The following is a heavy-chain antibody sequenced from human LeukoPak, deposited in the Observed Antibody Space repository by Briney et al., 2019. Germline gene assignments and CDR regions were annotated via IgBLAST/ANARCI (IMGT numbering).Heavy chain of an antibody. Sequence: GGSLGLSCAVSGFTFSNAWMSWVRQAPGKGLEWVGRIKSKTDGGTAEYAAPVKGRFTISRDDSKNTLYLQMNSLKTEDTAVYYCTKPSYSYGYDYWGQGTLVTVSS. J-gene: IGHJ4*02. V-gene: IGHV3-15*01. CDR3: TKPSYSYGYDY. CDR1: GFTFSNAW. D-gene: IGHD5-18*01. CDR2: IKSKTDGGTA.